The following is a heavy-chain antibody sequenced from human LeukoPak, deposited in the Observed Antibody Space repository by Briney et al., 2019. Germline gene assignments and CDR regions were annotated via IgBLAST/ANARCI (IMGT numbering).Heavy chain of an antibody. Sequence: ASVKVSCKASGYTFTSYGITWVRQAPGQGPEWMGWISTYNGNTNYAQSLQGRVSMTTDTSTSTAYMELRSLRSDDTAVYYCARGRGSTSRYWGQGTLVTVSS. CDR1: GYTFTSYG. CDR3: ARGRGSTSRY. J-gene: IGHJ4*02. D-gene: IGHD5-12*01. V-gene: IGHV1-18*01. CDR2: ISTYNGNT.